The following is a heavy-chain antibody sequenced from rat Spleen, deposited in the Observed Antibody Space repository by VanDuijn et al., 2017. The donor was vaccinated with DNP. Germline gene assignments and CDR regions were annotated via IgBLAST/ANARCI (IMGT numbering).Heavy chain of an antibody. CDR3: TKDGRAIDA. CDR1: GFTFNDYG. V-gene: IGHV5-20*01. J-gene: IGHJ4*01. D-gene: IGHD1-4*01. CDR2: ISYDGAST. Sequence: EVQLVESGGGLVQPGRSMILSCAASGFTFNDYGMAWVLQAPTKGLEWIASISYDGASTYYRDSVKGRFTISRDNARSTLYLQMESLRSEDTATYFCTKDGRAIDAWGQGTAVTVSS.